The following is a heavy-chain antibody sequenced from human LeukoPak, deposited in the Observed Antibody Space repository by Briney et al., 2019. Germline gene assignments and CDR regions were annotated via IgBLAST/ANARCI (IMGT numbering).Heavy chain of an antibody. CDR2: ISGSSNNI. D-gene: IGHD7-27*01. Sequence: PGGSLRLSCAASGFTFSRYSMNWVRQAPGKGLEWLSYISGSSNNIYYADSVKGRFTVSRDNAKNSLYLQMDSLRADDAAVFYCARCGTGDGNYFDNWGQGTLVTVSS. J-gene: IGHJ4*02. V-gene: IGHV3-48*01. CDR1: GFTFSRYS. CDR3: ARCGTGDGNYFDN.